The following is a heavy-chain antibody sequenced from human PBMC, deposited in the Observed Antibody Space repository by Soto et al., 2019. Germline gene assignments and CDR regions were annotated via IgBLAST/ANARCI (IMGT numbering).Heavy chain of an antibody. CDR3: AGESTPASCAWSTYYTGFFDY. Sequence: SATLSLTCTVSGGSISSGDYYWRWIRQPPGKGLAWIGHIYYSGGTHYNTSLKRRATISVDTSNNQSSLNLNTTTAADTAVYYCAGESTPASCAWSTYYTGFFDYWGQGTLVTVSS. CDR2: IYYSGGT. D-gene: IGHD3-3*01. CDR1: GGSISSGDYY. V-gene: IGHV4-30-4*01. J-gene: IGHJ4*02.